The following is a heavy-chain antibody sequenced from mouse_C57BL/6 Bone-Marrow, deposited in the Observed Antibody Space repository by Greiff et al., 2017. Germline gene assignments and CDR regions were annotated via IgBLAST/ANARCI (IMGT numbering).Heavy chain of an antibody. CDR1: GFTFSDFY. Sequence: EVKLVESGGGLVQSGRSLRLSCATSGFTFSDFYMEWVRQAPGQGLEWIAASRNKANDYTTEYSASVKGRFIVSRDTSQSILYLQMNALRAEDTAIYYCARDELGLAYWGQGTLVTVSA. CDR3: ARDELGLAY. V-gene: IGHV7-1*01. J-gene: IGHJ3*01. CDR2: SRNKANDYTT. D-gene: IGHD4-1*01.